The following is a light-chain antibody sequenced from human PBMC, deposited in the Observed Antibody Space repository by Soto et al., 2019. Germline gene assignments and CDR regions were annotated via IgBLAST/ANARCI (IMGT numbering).Light chain of an antibody. V-gene: IGKV3-20*01. Sequence: DIVLTQSPATLSLSPGERATLYCGASQRVSNNYLAWYQQKPGQAPRLLIYGASNRATGIPDRFSGSGSGTDFTLTISRLEPEDFAVYYCQQYNNWPYTFGQGTKVDIK. J-gene: IGKJ2*01. CDR3: QQYNNWPYT. CDR1: QRVSNNY. CDR2: GAS.